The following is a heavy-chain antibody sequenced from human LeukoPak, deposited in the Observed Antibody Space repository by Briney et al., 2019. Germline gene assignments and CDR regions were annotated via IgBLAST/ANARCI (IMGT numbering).Heavy chain of an antibody. CDR3: AKDYDFWASLDP. Sequence: PGGSLRLSCAASGFTFSSYEMNWVRQAPGKGLEWVSYISSSGSTIYYADSVKGRFTISRDNSKNTLYLQMNSLRAEDTAVYYCAKDYDFWASLDPWGQGTLVTVSS. CDR2: ISSSGSTI. V-gene: IGHV3-48*03. D-gene: IGHD3-3*01. J-gene: IGHJ5*02. CDR1: GFTFSSYE.